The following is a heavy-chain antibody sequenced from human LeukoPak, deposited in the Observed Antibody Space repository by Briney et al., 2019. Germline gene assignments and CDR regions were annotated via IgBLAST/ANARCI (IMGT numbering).Heavy chain of an antibody. J-gene: IGHJ6*02. D-gene: IGHD3-3*01. CDR3: ARAEWLLYNGMDV. Sequence: ASVKVSCKASGYTFTSYDINWVRQAPGQGLEWMGIINPSGGSTSYAQKFQGRVTMTRDTSTSTVYMELSSLRSEDTAVYYCARAEWLLYNGMDVWGQGTTVTVSS. CDR2: INPSGGST. CDR1: GYTFTSYD. V-gene: IGHV1-46*01.